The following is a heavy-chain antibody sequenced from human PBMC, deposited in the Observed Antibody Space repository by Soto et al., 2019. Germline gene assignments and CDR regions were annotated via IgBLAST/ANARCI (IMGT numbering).Heavy chain of an antibody. V-gene: IGHV4-31*03. CDR2: IYYSGNT. D-gene: IGHD2-2*01. CDR3: ARYPVVVVPAANYGLDV. J-gene: IGHJ6*02. Sequence: QVQXQXSGPGLVXXXXXLSLTCXXXGVXXXXDXXXXXXXXXXPXXXXXXXWYIYYSGNTYYNPSLGGRVTISIDTSKTHFSLRLRSVTPADTAVYYCARYPVVVVPAANYGLDVWGQGTTVTVSS. CDR1: GVXXXXDXXX.